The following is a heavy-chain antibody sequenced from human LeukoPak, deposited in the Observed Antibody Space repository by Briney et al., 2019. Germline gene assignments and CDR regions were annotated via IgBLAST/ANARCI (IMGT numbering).Heavy chain of an antibody. CDR1: GFTFSSYS. Sequence: GGSLRLSCAASGFTFSSYSMNWVRRAPGKGLEWVSSISSRSTNIYYADSVKGRFTISRDNAKNSLYLQMNSLRAEDTAVYYCARVRNGPFDYWGQGTLVTVSS. J-gene: IGHJ4*02. D-gene: IGHD4-17*01. CDR2: ISSRSTNI. CDR3: ARVRNGPFDY. V-gene: IGHV3-21*01.